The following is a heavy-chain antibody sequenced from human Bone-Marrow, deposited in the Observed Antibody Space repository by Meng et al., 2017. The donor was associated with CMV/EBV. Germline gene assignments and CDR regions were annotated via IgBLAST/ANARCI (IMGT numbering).Heavy chain of an antibody. J-gene: IGHJ4*02. CDR3: ARDAATVGTHPPDY. D-gene: IGHD4-23*01. Sequence: GGPLRLSCAASGFTLRTYTMHWIRQAPGKGLEWVSVLSQDEVDEYYADSVKGRFTISRDNSKNMLYLQMNNLTAEDTALYYFARDAATVGTHPPDYWGQGTLVTVSS. CDR1: GFTLRTYT. V-gene: IGHV3-30*04. CDR2: LSQDEVDE.